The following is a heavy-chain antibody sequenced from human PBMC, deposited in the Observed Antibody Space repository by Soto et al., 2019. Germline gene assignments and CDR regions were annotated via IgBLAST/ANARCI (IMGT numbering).Heavy chain of an antibody. CDR2: IYWNDDK. D-gene: IGHD6-19*01. Sequence: SGPTLVNPTQALTLTCTFSGFSLVTSGVVVGWSRQPPGKALEWLALIYWNDDKRYSPSLKSRLTITKDTSKNQVVLTMTNMDPVDTATYYCAHQGDTSGWYVFDYWGQGTLVTVSS. CDR3: AHQGDTSGWYVFDY. J-gene: IGHJ4*02. V-gene: IGHV2-5*01. CDR1: GFSLVTSGVV.